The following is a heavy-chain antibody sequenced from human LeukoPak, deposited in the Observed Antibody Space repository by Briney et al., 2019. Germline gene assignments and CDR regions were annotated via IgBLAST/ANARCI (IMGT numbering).Heavy chain of an antibody. D-gene: IGHD4/OR15-4a*01. Sequence: SETLSLTCTVSGGYISSYYWSWIRQPPGKGLEWIGYMSHSGSTNYSPSLKSRVTISLDTSKNQCSLKLTSVTAADTAVYYCARGRTSFDYWGQGTLVTVSS. CDR3: ARGRTSFDY. J-gene: IGHJ4*02. V-gene: IGHV4-59*01. CDR1: GGYISSYY. CDR2: MSHSGST.